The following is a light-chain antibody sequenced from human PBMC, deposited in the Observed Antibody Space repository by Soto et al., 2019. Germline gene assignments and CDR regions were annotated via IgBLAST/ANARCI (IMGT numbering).Light chain of an antibody. CDR2: KAS. J-gene: IGKJ1*01. CDR1: QSISSW. V-gene: IGKV1-5*03. CDR3: QQYKSYSRM. Sequence: DIQMTQSPSTLSASVGDRVTITCRASQSISSWLAWYQQKPGKAPKLLIYKASSLESGVPSRFSGSGSGTEFTLTISSLQPDDFATYYCQQYKSYSRMFGQGTKVDIK.